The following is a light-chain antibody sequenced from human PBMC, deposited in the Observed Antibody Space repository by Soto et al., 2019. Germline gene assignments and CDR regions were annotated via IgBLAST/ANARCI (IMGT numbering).Light chain of an antibody. CDR2: DAT. Sequence: EIALTQSPATLYLSPGERATLSCRASQSVIRYLAWYQQRPGQAPRLLIFDATKRTADTPARFSGSGSGTDFTLTISSLETEDSAVYYCQERSIWPPSFTFGPGTKV. V-gene: IGKV3-11*01. J-gene: IGKJ3*01. CDR3: QERSIWPPSFT. CDR1: QSVIRY.